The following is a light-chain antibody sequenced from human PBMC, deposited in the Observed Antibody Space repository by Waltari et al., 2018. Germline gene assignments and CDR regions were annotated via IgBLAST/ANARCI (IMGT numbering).Light chain of an antibody. CDR2: KAT. V-gene: IGKV1-5*03. CDR3: HQYNDYSWT. CDR1: QSISSW. Sequence: DIQMTQSPSTLSATVGDRVTITCRASQSISSWLAWYQQKPGKAPKLLISKATNLESGVPSRFSGSGSGTEFTLTISSLQPDDFASYYCHQYNDYSWTFGQGT. J-gene: IGKJ1*01.